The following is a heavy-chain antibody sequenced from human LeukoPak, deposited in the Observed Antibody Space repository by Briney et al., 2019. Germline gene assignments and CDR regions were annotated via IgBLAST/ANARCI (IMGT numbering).Heavy chain of an antibody. D-gene: IGHD1-20*01. J-gene: IGHJ3*02. CDR3: ASITGSRDAFDI. V-gene: IGHV1-8*03. CDR1: GYTFTSYD. Sequence: EASVKVSCKASGYTFTSYDINWMRQATGQGLEWMGWMNPNSGNTGYAQKFQGRVTITRNTSISTAYMELSSLRSEDTAVYYCASITGSRDAFDIWGQGTMVTVSS. CDR2: MNPNSGNT.